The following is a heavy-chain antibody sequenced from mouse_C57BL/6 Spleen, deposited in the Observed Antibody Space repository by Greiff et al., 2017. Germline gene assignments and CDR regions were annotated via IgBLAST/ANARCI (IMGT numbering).Heavy chain of an antibody. CDR1: GYTFTSYW. CDR3: ARGYYGRWGYFDY. V-gene: IGHV1-55*01. J-gene: IGHJ2*01. D-gene: IGHD1-1*01. Sequence: QVQLQQPGAELVKPGASVKMSCKASGYTFTSYWITWVKQRPGQGLEWIGDIYPGSGSTNYNEKFKSKATLTVDTSSSTAYMQHSSLTAEDSAVYYCARGYYGRWGYFDYWGQGTTRTVSS. CDR2: IYPGSGST.